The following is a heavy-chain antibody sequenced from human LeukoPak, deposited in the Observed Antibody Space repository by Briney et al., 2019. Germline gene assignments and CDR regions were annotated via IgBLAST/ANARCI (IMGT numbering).Heavy chain of an antibody. CDR2: INPNSGGT. Sequence: GASVNVSLKASGYTFTDYYMHWVRQAPGQGLEWMGWINPNSGGTSYAQNSQGRVTMTRDTSISTAYMELSRLRSDDTAIYYCAKDLEICGQRNLVAVSS. J-gene: IGHJ4*02. V-gene: IGHV1-2*02. CDR3: AKDLEI. CDR1: GYTFTDYY.